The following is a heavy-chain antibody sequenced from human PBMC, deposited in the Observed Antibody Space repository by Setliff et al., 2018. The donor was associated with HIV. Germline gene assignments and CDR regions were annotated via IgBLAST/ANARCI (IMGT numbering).Heavy chain of an antibody. Sequence: GGSLRLSCAASGFTFSSYSMNWVRQAPGKGLEWVSYISSSSSTIYYADSVKGRFTISRDNAKNSLYLQMNSLRAEDTAVYYCARCLYSSGWYYFDYWGQGTLVTVSS. D-gene: IGHD6-19*01. CDR2: ISSSSSTI. J-gene: IGHJ4*02. CDR1: GFTFSSYS. V-gene: IGHV3-48*01. CDR3: ARCLYSSGWYYFDY.